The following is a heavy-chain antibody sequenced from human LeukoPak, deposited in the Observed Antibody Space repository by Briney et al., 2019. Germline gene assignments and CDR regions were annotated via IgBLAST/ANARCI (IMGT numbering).Heavy chain of an antibody. Sequence: PGGSLRLSCAASGFTFDDYAMHWVRQAPGKGLEWVSGISWNSGSIGYADSVKGRFTISRDNAKNSLYLQMNSLRAEDTALYYCAKDISTGIAAAGTLGYWGQGTLVTVSS. V-gene: IGHV3-9*01. J-gene: IGHJ4*02. D-gene: IGHD6-13*01. CDR2: ISWNSGSI. CDR3: AKDISTGIAAAGTLGY. CDR1: GFTFDDYA.